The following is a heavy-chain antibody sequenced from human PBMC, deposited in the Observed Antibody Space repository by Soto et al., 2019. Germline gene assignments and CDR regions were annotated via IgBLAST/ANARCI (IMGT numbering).Heavy chain of an antibody. CDR3: AGMGDYIWGSYPFDY. D-gene: IGHD3-16*02. CDR2: IKQDGSEK. CDR1: GFTFSSYW. V-gene: IGHV3-7*01. Sequence: GGSLRLSCAASGFTFSSYWMSWVRQAPGKGLEWVANIKQDGSEKYYVDSVKGRFTISRDNAKNSLYLQMNSLRAEDTAVYYCAGMGDYIWGSYPFDYWGQGTLVTVSS. J-gene: IGHJ4*02.